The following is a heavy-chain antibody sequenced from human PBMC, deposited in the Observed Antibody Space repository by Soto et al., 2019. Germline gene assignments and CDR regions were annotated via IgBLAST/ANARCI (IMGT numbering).Heavy chain of an antibody. D-gene: IGHD5-12*01. CDR1: GYTFTGYY. CDR3: ARDQGLLLYGRYYYYGMVG. Sequence: ASVKVSCKASGYTFTGYYMHWVRQAPGQGLEWMGWINPNSGGTNYAQKFQGWVTMTRDTSISTAYMELSRLRSDDTAVYYCARDQGLLLYGRYYYYGMVGWGQGTTVTVSS. V-gene: IGHV1-2*04. CDR2: INPNSGGT. J-gene: IGHJ6*02.